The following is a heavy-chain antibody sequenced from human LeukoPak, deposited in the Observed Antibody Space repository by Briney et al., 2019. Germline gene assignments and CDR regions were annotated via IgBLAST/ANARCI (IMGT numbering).Heavy chain of an antibody. J-gene: IGHJ4*02. CDR3: TRRRNYLSHFDY. CDR2: INHSGST. Sequence: SETLSLTCTVYGGSFSGYYWSWIRQPPGKGLEWIGEINHSGSTNYNSSLKSRVTISVDTSKNQFSLKLSSVTAADTAVYYCTRRRNYLSHFDYWGQGTLVTVSS. D-gene: IGHD1-7*01. V-gene: IGHV4-34*01. CDR1: GGSFSGYY.